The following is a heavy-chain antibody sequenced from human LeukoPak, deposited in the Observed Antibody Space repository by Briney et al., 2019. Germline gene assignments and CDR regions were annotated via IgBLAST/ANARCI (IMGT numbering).Heavy chain of an antibody. Sequence: PGGSLRLSCAASGFTFSSYGMHWVRQAPGKGLEWVAVIWYDGSNKYYADSVKGRFTISRDNSKNTLYLQMNSLRAEDTAVYYCAKDLSHYGDFPIDYWGQGTLVTVSS. V-gene: IGHV3-33*06. J-gene: IGHJ4*02. D-gene: IGHD4-17*01. CDR3: AKDLSHYGDFPIDY. CDR2: IWYDGSNK. CDR1: GFTFSSYG.